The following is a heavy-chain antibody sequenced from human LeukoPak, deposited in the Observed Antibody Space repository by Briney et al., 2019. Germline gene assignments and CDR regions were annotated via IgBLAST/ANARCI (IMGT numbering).Heavy chain of an antibody. CDR2: IYYSGDT. V-gene: IGHV4-39*01. D-gene: IGHD2-2*01. Sequence: SETLSLTCTVSGGSITSSSHYWGWIRQPPGKGLGWIGSIYYSGDTDYNPSLKSRVTISVDTSRSQFSLSLSSMTAADTAVYYCARHGNIVGVPDASKAFDIWGQGTMVTVSS. CDR3: ARHGNIVGVPDASKAFDI. J-gene: IGHJ3*02. CDR1: GGSITSSSHY.